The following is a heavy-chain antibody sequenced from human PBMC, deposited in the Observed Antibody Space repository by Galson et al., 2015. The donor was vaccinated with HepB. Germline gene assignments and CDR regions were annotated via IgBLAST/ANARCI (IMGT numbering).Heavy chain of an antibody. CDR3: ARGRAARPLDY. Sequence: PLRLSCAASGFTFSSYVMSWVRQAPGKGLEWVAVISYDGSNKYYADSVKGRFTISRDNSKSTLYLQMNSLRAEDTAVYYCARGRAARPLDYWGQGTLVTVSS. CDR1: GFTFSSYV. V-gene: IGHV3-30-3*01. D-gene: IGHD6-6*01. J-gene: IGHJ4*02. CDR2: ISYDGSNK.